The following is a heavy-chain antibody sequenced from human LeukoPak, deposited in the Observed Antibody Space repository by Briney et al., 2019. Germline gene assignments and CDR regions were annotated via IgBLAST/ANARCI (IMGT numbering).Heavy chain of an antibody. Sequence: GGSLRLSCAASGFTFSDYRMSWVRQAPGKGLEWVANIKQHGGEKYYVDTVKGRFTVSRDNAKNSLYLQMNSLRAEDTAVYYCARLRYCSITSCYPDYWGQGTLVTVSS. CDR2: IKQHGGEK. CDR3: ARLRYCSITSCYPDY. CDR1: GFTFSDYR. D-gene: IGHD2-2*01. J-gene: IGHJ4*02. V-gene: IGHV3-7*01.